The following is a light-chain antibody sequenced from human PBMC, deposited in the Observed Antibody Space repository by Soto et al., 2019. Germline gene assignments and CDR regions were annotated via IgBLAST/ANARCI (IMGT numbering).Light chain of an antibody. V-gene: IGKV3-20*01. CDR2: DAS. Sequence: EIVVTQSPGTLSLSPGERASLSCRASQSVAKNYLAWYQQNPGQALRLLISDASSRATGIPDRFSGSGSVTDFTLTISRLEAEDFAVYFCQQYATSPLTFGGGTKVEIK. CDR3: QQYATSPLT. J-gene: IGKJ4*01. CDR1: QSVAKNY.